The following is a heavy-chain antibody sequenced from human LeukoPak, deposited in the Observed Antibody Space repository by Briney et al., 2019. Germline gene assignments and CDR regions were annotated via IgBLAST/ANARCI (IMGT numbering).Heavy chain of an antibody. J-gene: IGHJ4*02. CDR1: GFTVTNYA. V-gene: IGHV3-23*01. CDR2: ISGRDDST. Sequence: GGSLRLSCAASGFTVTNYAMYWVRQAPGKGLEWVSAISGRDDSTYYADSVKGRFTISRDTSKNTLFLQMNSLRAEDMAVYYCAKWGDYDILTGYYDPDYWGQGTLVTVSS. D-gene: IGHD3-9*01. CDR3: AKWGDYDILTGYYDPDY.